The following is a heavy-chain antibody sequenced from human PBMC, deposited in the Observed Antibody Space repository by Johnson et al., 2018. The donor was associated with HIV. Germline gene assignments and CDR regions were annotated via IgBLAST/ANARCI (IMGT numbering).Heavy chain of an antibody. D-gene: IGHD3-10*01. CDR1: GFTFSSYA. CDR2: ISYDGSNK. V-gene: IGHV3-30*14. J-gene: IGHJ3*01. CDR3: ARALSRFGVSDAFDV. Sequence: VQLVESGGGVVQPGRSLRLSCAASGFTFSSYAMHWVRQAPGKGLEWVAVISYDGSNKYYADSVKGRFIISRDSSKNTLYLQMNSLRVEDTAVYYCARALSRFGVSDAFDVWGQGTMVTVSS.